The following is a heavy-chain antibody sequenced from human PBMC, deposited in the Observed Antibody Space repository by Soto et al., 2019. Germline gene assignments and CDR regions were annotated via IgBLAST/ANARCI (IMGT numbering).Heavy chain of an antibody. CDR1: GYTFTHYY. CDR3: ATSVNSAMAFDY. Sequence: GASVKVSCKXSGYTFTHYYIHWVRQAPGQGLEWMGIINSNGGITTYAQKFRAGFSMTRDTSTSTVYLELSSLRSEDSAVYYCATSVNSAMAFDYWGQGTLVTVS. D-gene: IGHD5-18*01. CDR2: INSNGGIT. J-gene: IGHJ4*02. V-gene: IGHV1-46*01.